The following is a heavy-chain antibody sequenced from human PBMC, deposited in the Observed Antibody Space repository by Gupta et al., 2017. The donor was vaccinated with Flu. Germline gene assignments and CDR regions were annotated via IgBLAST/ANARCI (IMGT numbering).Heavy chain of an antibody. Sequence: QVQLVECGGGVVQPGGSLRLSCEGSPAGFSNYGFYWVRQAPGKGLEWVSVISYDGVNKNYVDSVKGRFTLFRDTSKSTVYMQMNNLKTEDTAVYYCAKDRLRRSSGYGMDVWGQGTTVAVSS. CDR2: ISYDGVNK. CDR3: AKDRLRRSSGYGMDV. CDR1: PAGFSNYG. D-gene: IGHD3-22*01. J-gene: IGHJ6*02. V-gene: IGHV3-30*18.